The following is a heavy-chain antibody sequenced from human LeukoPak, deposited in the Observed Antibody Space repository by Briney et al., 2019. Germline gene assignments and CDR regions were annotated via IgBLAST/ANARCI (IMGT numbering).Heavy chain of an antibody. V-gene: IGHV3-7*03. CDR2: IKQDGSEK. CDR3: ARDGYYDSSGF. J-gene: IGHJ4*02. Sequence: PGGSLRLSCAGSGFDCSYWMSWVRQAPGKGLEWVANIKQDGSEKYYVDSVKGRFTISRDNAKDSLYLQMNSLRAEDTAVYYCARDGYYDSSGFWGQGTLVTVSS. D-gene: IGHD3-22*01. CDR1: GFDCSYW.